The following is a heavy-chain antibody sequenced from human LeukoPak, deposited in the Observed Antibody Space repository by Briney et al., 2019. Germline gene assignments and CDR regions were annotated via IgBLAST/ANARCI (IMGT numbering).Heavy chain of an antibody. J-gene: IGHJ6*03. CDR2: ISAYNGNT. V-gene: IGHV1-18*01. CDR1: GYTFTSYG. CDR3: ARGGPAAYYYYYYMDV. D-gene: IGHD2-2*01. Sequence: GASVKVSCKASGYTFTSYGISWVRQAPGQGLEWMGWISAYNGNTNYAQKLQGRVTMTTDTSTRTAYMELRSLRSDDTAVYYCARGGPAAYYYYYYMDVWGKGTTVTVSS.